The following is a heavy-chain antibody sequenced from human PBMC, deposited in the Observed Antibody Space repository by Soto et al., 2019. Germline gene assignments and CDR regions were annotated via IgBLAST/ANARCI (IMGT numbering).Heavy chain of an antibody. CDR3: AVGGGEVPGYYYYGMDV. V-gene: IGHV3-11*01. Sequence: QVQLVESGGGLVKPGGSLRLSCAASGFTFSDYYMSWIRQAPGKGLEWVSYISSSGSIIYYVDSVKGRFTISRDNAKNSLYLQMDSLRAEDTGVYYCAVGGGEVPGYYYYGMDVWGQGTTVTVSS. CDR1: GFTFSDYY. CDR2: ISSSGSII. D-gene: IGHD2-2*01. J-gene: IGHJ6*02.